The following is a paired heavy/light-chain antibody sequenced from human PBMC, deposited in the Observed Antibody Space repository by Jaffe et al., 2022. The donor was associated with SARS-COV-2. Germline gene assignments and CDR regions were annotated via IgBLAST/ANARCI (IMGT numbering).Light chain of an antibody. CDR3: ASWDDSLNGPV. Sequence: QSVLTQPPSASGTPGQRVTISCSGSSSNIGTNTVNWYQLLPGTAPKLLIYRNNQRPSGVPDRFSGSKSGTSASLAISGLQSEDEADYYCASWDDSLNGPVFGGGTKLTVL. CDR2: RNN. CDR1: SSNIGTNT. V-gene: IGLV1-44*01. J-gene: IGLJ3*02.
Heavy chain of an antibody. J-gene: IGHJ6*02. CDR1: GYNFISYW. D-gene: IGHD4-17*01. CDR2: IFPGDSDT. CDR3: ARHTDFGALGDV. Sequence: EVQLVQSGAEVKKPGESLKISCKASGYNFISYWIGWVRQMPGKGLEWMGIIFPGDSDTRYSPSFQGQVTISADKSITTTYLQWSSLKASDTAMYYCARHTDFGALGDVWGQGTTVTVSS. V-gene: IGHV5-51*01.